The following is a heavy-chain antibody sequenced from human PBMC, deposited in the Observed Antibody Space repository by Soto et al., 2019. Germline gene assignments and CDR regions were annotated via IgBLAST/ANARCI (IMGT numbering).Heavy chain of an antibody. D-gene: IGHD5-18*01. CDR3: ASGGYSYGSYYFDY. CDR1: CGSIISGGYY. J-gene: IGHJ4*02. CDR2: IYYSGST. Sequence: SETLSLTCTVSCGSIISGGYYWSWIRQHPGKGLEWIGYIYYSGSTYYNPSLKSRVTISVDTSKNQFSLKLSSVTAADTAVYYCASGGYSYGSYYFDYWGQGTLVTVSS. V-gene: IGHV4-31*03.